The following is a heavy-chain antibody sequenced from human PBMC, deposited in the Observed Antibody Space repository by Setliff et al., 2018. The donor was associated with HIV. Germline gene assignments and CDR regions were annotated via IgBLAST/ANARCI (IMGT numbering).Heavy chain of an antibody. CDR2: ISWNSGSI. CDR3: AKARGRYYPGDRAFDI. D-gene: IGHD3-22*01. CDR1: GFTFVDYA. V-gene: IGHV3-9*01. Sequence: PGGSLRLSCAASGFTFVDYAMHWVRQAPGKGLEWVSGISWNSGSIGYADSVKGRFTISRDNAKNSLYLQMNSLRAEDTALYYCAKARGRYYPGDRAFDIWGQGTMVTVSS. J-gene: IGHJ3*02.